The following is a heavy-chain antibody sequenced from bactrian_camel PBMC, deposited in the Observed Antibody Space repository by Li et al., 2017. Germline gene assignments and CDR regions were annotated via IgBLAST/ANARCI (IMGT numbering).Heavy chain of an antibody. CDR2: IDHDGTP. Sequence: HVQLVESGGGSVQTGGSLRLSCTAPGFTSRRCGMDWYRLREGKQREWVAVIDHDGTPRYPDSTKGRFTISQDNAKNIIYLQISSLTPDDTAMYYCAAGTRIIVGDYCDGITDWGQGTQVTVS. V-gene: IGHV3S53*01. J-gene: IGHJ4*01. CDR1: GFTSRRCG. D-gene: IGHD3*01. CDR3: AAGTRIIVGDYCDGITD.